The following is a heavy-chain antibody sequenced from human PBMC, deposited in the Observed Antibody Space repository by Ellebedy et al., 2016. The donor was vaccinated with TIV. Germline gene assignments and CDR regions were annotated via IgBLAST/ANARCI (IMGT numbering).Heavy chain of an antibody. D-gene: IGHD5-18*01. V-gene: IGHV3-11*06. CDR1: GFTFSDYY. J-gene: IGHJ4*02. CDR3: ATKPRGYSYGPVDY. CDR2: ISSSSSYT. Sequence: GGSLRLSCAASGFTFSDYYMSWIRQAPGKGLEWVSYISSSSSYTNYADSVKGRFTISRDNSKNTLYLQMNSLRAEDTAVYYWATKPRGYSYGPVDYWGQGTLVTVSS.